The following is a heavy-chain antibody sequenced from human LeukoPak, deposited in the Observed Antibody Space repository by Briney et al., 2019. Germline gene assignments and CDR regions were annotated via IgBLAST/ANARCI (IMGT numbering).Heavy chain of an antibody. CDR2: INTNTGSP. V-gene: IGHV7-4-1*04. Sequence: ASVKVSCKASGYTFTSYTINWVRQAPGQGLEWMGWINTNTGSPTYAQGFTGRFVFSSDTSVSMVYLQISSLKSEDTAVYYCTRSAVGRADYWGQGTLVTVSS. CDR1: GYTFTSYT. J-gene: IGHJ4*02. CDR3: TRSAVGRADY. D-gene: IGHD6-13*01.